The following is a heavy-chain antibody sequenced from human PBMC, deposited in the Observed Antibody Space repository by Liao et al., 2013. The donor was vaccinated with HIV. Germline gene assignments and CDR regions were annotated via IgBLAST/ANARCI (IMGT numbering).Heavy chain of an antibody. Sequence: QLQLQESGPGLVKSSETLSLSCTVSGGSITTPNYNWAWIRQSPERGLEWVGTIFFTGTTNYNPSLKSRVTMSLDTSKNQFSLKLTSVTAADTAVYYCARATYFSVAGTGWYFNDWGQGTLVTVSS. V-gene: IGHV4-39*07. CDR1: GGSITTPNYN. D-gene: IGHD6-13*01. CDR2: IFFTGTT. CDR3: ARATYFSVAGTGWYFND. J-gene: IGHJ4*02.